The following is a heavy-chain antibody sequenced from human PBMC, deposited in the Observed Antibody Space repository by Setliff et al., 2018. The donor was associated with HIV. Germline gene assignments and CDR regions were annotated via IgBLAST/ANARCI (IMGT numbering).Heavy chain of an antibody. J-gene: IGHJ3*02. CDR1: GGSISSHY. CDR3: ARAGDYYDSSGYLTRGPAAFDI. Sequence: SETLSLTCTVSGGSISSHYWSWIRQPPGKGLEWIGYMYYSGNTNYNPSLKSRVTMSVDMSNNQVSLKLSPVTAADTAVYYCARAGDYYDSSGYLTRGPAAFDIWGQGTMVTVSS. V-gene: IGHV4-59*08. CDR2: MYYSGNT. D-gene: IGHD3-22*01.